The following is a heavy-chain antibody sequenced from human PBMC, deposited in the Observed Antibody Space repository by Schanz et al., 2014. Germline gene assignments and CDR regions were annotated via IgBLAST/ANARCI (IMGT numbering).Heavy chain of an antibody. D-gene: IGHD3-10*01. CDR2: LRSDGSRR. V-gene: IGHV3-30*02. CDR1: GYSFSDYD. Sequence: VQLVESGGGVVQPGGSLRLSCVGSGYSFSDYDMYWIRQAPGKGLEWLAFLRSDGSRRDYADSVKGRFTISRDNSRNTLSLQMSSLRPEDTAVYYCAKDPPRGVRTPIKPTVDYWGQGTRVTVS. J-gene: IGHJ4*02. CDR3: AKDPPRGVRTPIKPTVDY.